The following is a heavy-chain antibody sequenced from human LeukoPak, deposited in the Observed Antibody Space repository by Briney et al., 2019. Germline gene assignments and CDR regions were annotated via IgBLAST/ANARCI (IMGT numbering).Heavy chain of an antibody. J-gene: IGHJ3*01. CDR1: GFSLTTTGVG. D-gene: IGHD3-16*01. V-gene: IGHV2-5*02. CDR3: AHIEITYAGISRDDAFDV. Sequence: ESGPTLMKPTQTLTLTCTFSGFSLTTTGVGVGWIRRPPGKALERLAIIYLDDDKRYSPSLRSRLTISKDTSRNQVVLTMSNMDPVDTATYFCAHIEITYAGISRDDAFDVWGQGTMVTVSS. CDR2: IYLDDDK.